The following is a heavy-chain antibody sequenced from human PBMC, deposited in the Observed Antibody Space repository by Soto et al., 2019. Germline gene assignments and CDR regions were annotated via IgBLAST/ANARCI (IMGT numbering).Heavy chain of an antibody. CDR1: GFTFSTYP. CDR2: ISGRGGST. J-gene: IGHJ4*02. Sequence: GGSLGLSFAASGFTFSTYPMSGFRRAPGKGVEWVSGISGRGGSTDYADSVKGRFTISRDNSKNTLYLQMNSLTAEDTAVYYCAKGYCSSSSCPFDYWGQGTLVTVSS. D-gene: IGHD2-2*01. V-gene: IGHV3-23*01. CDR3: AKGYCSSSSCPFDY.